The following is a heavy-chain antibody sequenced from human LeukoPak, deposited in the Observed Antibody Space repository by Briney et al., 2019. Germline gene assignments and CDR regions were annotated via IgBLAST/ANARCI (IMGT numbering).Heavy chain of an antibody. Sequence: GGSLRLSCAASGFTFSTYAMSWVRQAPGKGLEWVSYISSSGSTIYYADSVKGRFTISRDNAKNSLYLQMNSLRAEDTAVYYCARGYYDASGYPNYWGQGTLVTVSS. D-gene: IGHD3-22*01. CDR2: ISSSGSTI. J-gene: IGHJ4*02. CDR1: GFTFSTYA. CDR3: ARGYYDASGYPNY. V-gene: IGHV3-48*03.